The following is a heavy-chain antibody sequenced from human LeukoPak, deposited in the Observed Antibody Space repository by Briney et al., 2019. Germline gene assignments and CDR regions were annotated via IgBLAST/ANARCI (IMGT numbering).Heavy chain of an antibody. V-gene: IGHV3-74*03. CDR3: AALDHGHDY. CDR2: INSDGSST. Sequence: GGSLRLSCVASGFTFSSYWMHWVRQAPGKGLVRVSRINSDGSSTKCADSVKGRFTISRDDDKNTLYLQMNSLRAEDTAVYYCAALDHGHDYWGQGTLVTVSS. CDR1: GFTFSSYW. J-gene: IGHJ4*02.